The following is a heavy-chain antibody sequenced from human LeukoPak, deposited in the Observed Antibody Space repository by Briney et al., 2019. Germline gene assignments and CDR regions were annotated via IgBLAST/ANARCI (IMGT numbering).Heavy chain of an antibody. D-gene: IGHD2-15*01. CDR2: INHSGST. V-gene: IGHV4-34*01. Sequence: SETLSLTCAVYGGSFSGYYWSWIRQPPGKGLEWIGEINHSGSTDYNPSLTSRVTISVDTSKNQFSLKLNSVTAADTAVYYCARIVVAATPGHYYFDYWGQGTLVTVSS. CDR3: ARIVVAATPGHYYFDY. J-gene: IGHJ4*02. CDR1: GGSFSGYY.